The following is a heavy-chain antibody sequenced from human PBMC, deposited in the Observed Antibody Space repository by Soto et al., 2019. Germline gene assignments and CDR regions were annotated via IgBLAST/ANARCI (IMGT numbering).Heavy chain of an antibody. Sequence: QVQLVQSGAEVKKPGASVKVSCKASGYTFTSYDINWVRQATGQGLEWMGWMNPNSGNTGYAQKFQGRVTMTRNTSISTAYMELSSLRSEDTAVYYCASRRDYDFWSGYRLETYGMDVWGQGTTVTVSS. V-gene: IGHV1-8*01. CDR3: ASRRDYDFWSGYRLETYGMDV. J-gene: IGHJ6*02. CDR1: GYTFTSYD. CDR2: MNPNSGNT. D-gene: IGHD3-3*01.